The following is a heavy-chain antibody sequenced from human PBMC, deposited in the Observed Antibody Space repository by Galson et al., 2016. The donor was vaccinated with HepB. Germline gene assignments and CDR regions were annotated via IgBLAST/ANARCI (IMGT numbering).Heavy chain of an antibody. D-gene: IGHD5-24*01. V-gene: IGHV4-38-2*01. CDR3: ARCRDGYNYFVY. Sequence: TCAVSGYSINSGYYWAWIRQPPGKGLEWIGSIYHSGSTYYNPSLMGRVTISVDTSKNQFSLTLISVTAADTAVYYCARCRDGYNYFVYWGHGTLVTVSA. CDR1: GYSINSGYY. J-gene: IGHJ4*01. CDR2: IYHSGST.